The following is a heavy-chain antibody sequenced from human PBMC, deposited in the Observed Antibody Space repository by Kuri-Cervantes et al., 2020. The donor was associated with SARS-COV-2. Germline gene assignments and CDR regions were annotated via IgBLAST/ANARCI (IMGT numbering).Heavy chain of an antibody. V-gene: IGHV1-46*01. J-gene: IGHJ4*02. D-gene: IGHD4/OR15-4a*01. CDR1: GYTFTNYH. CDR3: ARGRLRSDYFDY. CDR2: INPSGGGT. Sequence: ASVKVSCKASGYTFTNYHMSWVRQAPGQGLEWLGIINPSGGGTSYAQKFQGRVTMTRDTSTSTVYMELSSLRSEDTAVYYCARGRLRSDYFDYWGQGTLVTVSS.